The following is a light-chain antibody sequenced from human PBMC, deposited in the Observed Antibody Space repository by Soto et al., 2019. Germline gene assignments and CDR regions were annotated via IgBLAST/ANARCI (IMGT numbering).Light chain of an antibody. CDR3: SSYAASNNFYFV. CDR2: EVT. V-gene: IGLV2-8*01. CDR1: SSDVGGYNY. J-gene: IGLJ3*02. Sequence: QSVLTQPPSASGSPGQSVTISCTGTSSDVGGYNYVSWYQQYPGRAPKLMIYEVTKRPSGVPDRFSGSKSGNTASLTVAGLKAEDEADYCCSSYAASNNFYFVFGGGTKLTVL.